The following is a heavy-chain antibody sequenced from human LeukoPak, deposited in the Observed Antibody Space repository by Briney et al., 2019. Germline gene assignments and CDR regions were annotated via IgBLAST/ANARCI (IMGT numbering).Heavy chain of an antibody. CDR3: ARDYYDSSGYHTSFDY. V-gene: IGHV3-33*01. Sequence: GGSLRLSCAASGFTFSSYGMHWVRQAPGKGLEWVAVIWYDGSNKYYADSVKGRFTISRDNFKKTLYLQMNSLRAEDTAGYDCARDYYDSSGYHTSFDYWGQGTLVTVSS. D-gene: IGHD3-22*01. CDR2: IWYDGSNK. J-gene: IGHJ4*02. CDR1: GFTFSSYG.